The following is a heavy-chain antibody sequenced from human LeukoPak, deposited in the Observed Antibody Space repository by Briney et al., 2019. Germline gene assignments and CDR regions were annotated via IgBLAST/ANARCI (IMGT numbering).Heavy chain of an antibody. CDR1: GFTFSSYS. D-gene: IGHD2-8*01. Sequence: PGGSLRLSCAASGFTFSSYSMNWVRQAPRKGLEWVSSISSSTTYIYYADSLKGRFTISRDNSKNTLYLQMNSLRAEDTAVYYCARANAVLMVYKYFQHWGQGTLVTVSS. V-gene: IGHV3-21*01. CDR3: ARANAVLMVYKYFQH. CDR2: ISSSTTYI. J-gene: IGHJ1*01.